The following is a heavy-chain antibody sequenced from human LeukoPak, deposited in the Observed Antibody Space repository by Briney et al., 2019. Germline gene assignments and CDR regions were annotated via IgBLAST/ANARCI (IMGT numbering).Heavy chain of an antibody. Sequence: PGGSLRLSCAASGFTFTGYWMHWVRQAPGKGLVWVSRINSDADKTGYAEAVKGRFTISRDNAKKTLYLQMNSLRAEDTAVYYCARDYYYYYMDVWGKGTTVTVSS. CDR3: ARDYYYYYMDV. CDR1: GFTFTGYW. CDR2: INSDADKT. J-gene: IGHJ6*03. V-gene: IGHV3-74*01.